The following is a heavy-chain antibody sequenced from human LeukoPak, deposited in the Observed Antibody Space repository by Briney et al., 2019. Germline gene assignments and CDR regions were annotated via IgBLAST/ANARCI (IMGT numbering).Heavy chain of an antibody. D-gene: IGHD4-23*01. CDR3: ARNRGRRTVANYFDY. J-gene: IGHJ4*02. CDR1: GGSISSGSYH. CDR2: IYYSGST. V-gene: IGHV4-61*01. Sequence: SQTLSLTCTVSGGSISSGSYHCSWIRQPPGKGLEWIGYIYYSGSTNYNPSLKSRVTISVDTSKNQFSLKLSSVTAADTAVYYCARNRGRRTVANYFDYWGQGTLVTVSS.